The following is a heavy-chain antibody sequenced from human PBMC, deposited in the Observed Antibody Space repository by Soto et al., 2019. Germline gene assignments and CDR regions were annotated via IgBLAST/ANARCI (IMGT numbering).Heavy chain of an antibody. CDR2: IYYSGST. CDR1: GGSISSGGYY. J-gene: IGHJ3*02. CDR3: ASYQQSYAFDI. Sequence: QVQLQESGPGLVKPSQTLSLTCTVSGGSISSGGYYWSWIRQHPGKGLEWIGYIYYSGSTYYNPSLRSRVTISVDTSQNRVPLKLSSVTAADTAVYYCASYQQSYAFDIWGQGTMVTVSS. V-gene: IGHV4-31*03. D-gene: IGHD2-2*01.